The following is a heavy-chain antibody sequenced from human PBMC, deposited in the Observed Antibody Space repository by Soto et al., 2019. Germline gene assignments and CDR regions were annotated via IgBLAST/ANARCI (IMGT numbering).Heavy chain of an antibody. CDR2: IYPRDSDT. J-gene: IGHJ4*02. Sequence: EVQLVQSGAEVKKPGESLKISCKGSRDNFNTYWIGWVRQMPGKGLEWMGIIYPRDSDTRYSPSFQGQVTFSADKSITNAYLQWSSLKASDSAVYYCARCPYGGLRPFDYWGQGTLVTVSS. V-gene: IGHV5-51*03. CDR1: RDNFNTYW. D-gene: IGHD4-17*01. CDR3: ARCPYGGLRPFDY.